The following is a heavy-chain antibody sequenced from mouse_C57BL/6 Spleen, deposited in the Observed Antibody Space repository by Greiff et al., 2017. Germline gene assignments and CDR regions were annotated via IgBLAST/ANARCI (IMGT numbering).Heavy chain of an antibody. CDR2: INPNNGGT. V-gene: IGHV1-18*01. CDR1: GYTFTDYN. J-gene: IGHJ1*03. Sequence: EVQLVESGPELVKPGASVKIPCKASGYTFTDYNMDWVKQSHGKSLEWIGDINPNNGGTIYNQKFKGKATLTVDKSSSTAYMELRSLTSEDTAVXYCARYSHYPQQASYWYFDVWGTGTTVTVSS. CDR3: ARYSHYPQQASYWYFDV. D-gene: IGHD1-2*01.